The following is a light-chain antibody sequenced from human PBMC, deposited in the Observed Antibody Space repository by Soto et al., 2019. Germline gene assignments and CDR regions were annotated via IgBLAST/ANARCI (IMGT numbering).Light chain of an antibody. CDR1: QSISSW. V-gene: IGKV1-5*01. CDR2: DAS. Sequence: DIQMTQSPSTLSASVGDRVTITCRASQSISSWLAWYQQKSGKAPKLLIYDASSLESGVPSRFSGSGSGTEFTLTISSLQPDACATYDCQQYKCNCLSFGGGTKVEIE. J-gene: IGKJ4*01. CDR3: QQYKCNCLS.